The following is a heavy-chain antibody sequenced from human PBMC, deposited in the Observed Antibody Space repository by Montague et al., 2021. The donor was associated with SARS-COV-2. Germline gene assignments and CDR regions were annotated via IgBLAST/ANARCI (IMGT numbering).Heavy chain of an antibody. J-gene: IGHJ6*02. CDR1: GGSISGYY. CDR3: AGRCRWAMEV. Sequence: SETLSLTCSVSGGSISGYYWSWIRQPPGKGLEWIGYIYYSGSINYNPSLKSRLTISVDTSKNQFSLKLSSATAADTAVYYCAGRCRWAMEVWGQGTTVTVSS. V-gene: IGHV4-59*08. CDR2: IYYSGSI. D-gene: IGHD1-26*01.